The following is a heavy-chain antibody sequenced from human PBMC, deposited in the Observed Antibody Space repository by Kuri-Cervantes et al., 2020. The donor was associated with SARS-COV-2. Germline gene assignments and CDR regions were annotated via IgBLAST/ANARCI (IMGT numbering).Heavy chain of an antibody. CDR1: RGSISSGDYY. CDR2: IYYSGST. Sequence: LRLSCTVSRGSISSGDYYWSWIRQPPGKGLEWIGYIYYSGSTYYNPSLKSRVTISVDTSKNQFSLKLSSVTAADTAVYYCARWCGRTYYDVGYYYMDVWGKGTTVTVSS. V-gene: IGHV4-30-4*08. J-gene: IGHJ6*03. CDR3: ARWCGRTYYDVGYYYMDV. D-gene: IGHD3-3*01.